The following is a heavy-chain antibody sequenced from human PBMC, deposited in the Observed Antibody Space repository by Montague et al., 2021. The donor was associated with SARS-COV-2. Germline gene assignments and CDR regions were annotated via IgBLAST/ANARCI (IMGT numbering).Heavy chain of an antibody. CDR2: VYASGVT. J-gene: IGHJ5*01. V-gene: IGHV4-61*02. CDR1: GASISSGSYY. Sequence: TLSLTCTVSGASISSGSYYWSWIRQPAGKGLEWIGLVYASGVTNYNPSLKSRLTISLDTSKNQFSMRLSSVTAADTALYYCMRGLPSVDSWGQGTQVTVSS. CDR3: MRGLPSVDS.